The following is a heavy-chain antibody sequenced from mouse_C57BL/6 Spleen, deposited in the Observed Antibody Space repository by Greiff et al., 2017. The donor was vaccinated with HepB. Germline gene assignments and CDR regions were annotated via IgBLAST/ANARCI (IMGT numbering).Heavy chain of an antibody. J-gene: IGHJ3*01. D-gene: IGHD2-4*01. CDR3: GRDYDYEGFAY. Sequence: QVQLQQSGPELVKPGASVKISCKASGYSFTSYYIHWVKQRPGQGLEWIGWIYPGSGNTKYNEKFKGKATLTADTSSSTAYMQLSSLTSEDSAVYYCGRDYDYEGFAYWGQGTLVTVSA. CDR2: IYPGSGNT. CDR1: GYSFTSYY. V-gene: IGHV1-66*01.